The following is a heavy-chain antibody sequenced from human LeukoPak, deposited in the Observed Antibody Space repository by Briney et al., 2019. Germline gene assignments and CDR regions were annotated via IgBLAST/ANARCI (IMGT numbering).Heavy chain of an antibody. Sequence: HPGRSLRLSCAASGFTFSSYAMHWVRQAPGKGQEWVAVISYDGSNKYYADSVKGRFTISRDNSKNTLYLQMNSLRAEDTAVYYCARAAVEWELSYWGQGTLVTVSS. CDR2: ISYDGSNK. CDR3: ARAAVEWELSY. V-gene: IGHV3-30-3*01. J-gene: IGHJ4*02. D-gene: IGHD1-26*01. CDR1: GFTFSSYA.